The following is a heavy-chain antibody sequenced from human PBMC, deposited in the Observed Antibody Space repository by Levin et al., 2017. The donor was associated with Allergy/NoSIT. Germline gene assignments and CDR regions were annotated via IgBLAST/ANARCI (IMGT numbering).Heavy chain of an antibody. J-gene: IGHJ3*02. CDR2: ISWNSGSI. D-gene: IGHD3-10*01. Sequence: SLKISCAASGFTFDDYAMHCFRQAPGKGLEWVSGISWNSGSIGYADSVKGRFTISRDNAKNSLYLQMNSLRTEDTALYYCARDNIGLPDAFDIWGQGTMVIVSP. CDR1: GFTFDDYA. CDR3: ARDNIGLPDAFDI. V-gene: IGHV3-9*01.